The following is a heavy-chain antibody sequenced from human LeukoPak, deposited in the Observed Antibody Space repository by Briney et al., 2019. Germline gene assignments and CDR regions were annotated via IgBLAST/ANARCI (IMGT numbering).Heavy chain of an antibody. V-gene: IGHV3-48*02. CDR3: ARGYCSSTDCHLARHFEY. CDR2: ITSATVTL. Sequence: PGGSLRLSCAASGFTFRTSGVGWAGQAPGKGLEGLSYITSATVTLYMDSVKGRFTISRDNAKNSLYLQMNGLREEDTAVYYCARGYCSSTDCHLARHFEYWGQGTRVTVSS. D-gene: IGHD2-2*01. J-gene: IGHJ4*02. CDR1: GFTFRTSG.